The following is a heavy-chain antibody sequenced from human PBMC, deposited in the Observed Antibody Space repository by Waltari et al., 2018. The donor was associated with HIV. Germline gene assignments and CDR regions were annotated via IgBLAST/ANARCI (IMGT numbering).Heavy chain of an antibody. V-gene: IGHV4-59*11. CDR2: ISDSGRT. J-gene: IGHJ4*02. CDR1: GGSIRSPY. CDR3: ARDFTFSHYYGSGSYFGSDY. D-gene: IGHD3-10*01. Sequence: QVPLQESGPGLVKPSETLLLTCTVPGGSIRSPYRRWIRPPPGKGLECIGYISDSGRTNYNPSLKSRVTIAVDTSKKQISLKLSSVTAADTAVYYCARDFTFSHYYGSGSYFGSDYWGQGTQVTVSS.